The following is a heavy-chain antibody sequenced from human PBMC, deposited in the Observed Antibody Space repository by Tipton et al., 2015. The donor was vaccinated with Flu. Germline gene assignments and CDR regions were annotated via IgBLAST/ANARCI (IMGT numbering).Heavy chain of an antibody. CDR1: GGSISSYY. J-gene: IGHJ4*02. D-gene: IGHD2-8*01. Sequence: TLSLTCTVSGGSISSYYWSWIRQPPGKGLEWIGYIYYSGSTNYNPSLKSRVTISVDTSKNQFSLKLSSVTAADTAVYYCARGSRRRRVFDYWGQGTLVTVSS. V-gene: IGHV4-59*01. CDR3: ARGSRRRRVFDY. CDR2: IYYSGST.